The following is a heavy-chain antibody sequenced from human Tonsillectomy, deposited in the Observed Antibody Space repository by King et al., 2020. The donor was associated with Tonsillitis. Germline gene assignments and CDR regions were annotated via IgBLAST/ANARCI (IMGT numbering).Heavy chain of an antibody. J-gene: IGHJ4*02. V-gene: IGHV3-30-3*01. CDR3: ASGGTYYDFWSGSPF. CDR1: GFTFSSYA. D-gene: IGHD3-3*01. Sequence: VQLVESGGGVVQPGRSLRLSCAASGFTFSSYALHWVRPAPGKGLEWVAVISYDGSNKYRADSVKGRFTISRDNSKNTLYLQMNSLRAEDTAVYYCASGGTYYDFWSGSPFWGQGILVTVSS. CDR2: ISYDGSNK.